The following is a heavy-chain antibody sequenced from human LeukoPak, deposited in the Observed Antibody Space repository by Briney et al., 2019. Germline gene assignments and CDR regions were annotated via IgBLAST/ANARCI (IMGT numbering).Heavy chain of an antibody. CDR2: IYTSGST. D-gene: IGHD3-3*01. CDR1: GGSISSYY. J-gene: IGHJ6*02. V-gene: IGHV4-4*07. Sequence: SETLSLTCTVSGGSISSYYWSWIRQPAGKGLEWIGRIYTSGSTNYNPSLKSRVTMSVDTSKNQFSLKLSSVTAADTAAYYCAREALSRDFWSGYYGSYGMDVWGQGTTVTVSS. CDR3: AREALSRDFWSGYYGSYGMDV.